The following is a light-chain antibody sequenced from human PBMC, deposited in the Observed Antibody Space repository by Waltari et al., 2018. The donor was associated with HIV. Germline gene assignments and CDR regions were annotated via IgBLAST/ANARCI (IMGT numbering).Light chain of an antibody. CDR1: SSNIGSNY. Sequence: SVLTQPPSASGTPGQRVTISCSGTSSNIGSNYVYWYQQLPGTTPTLLVYRNDPRPSDVPDRFSGSKSGTSASLAISGLRSEDEADYYCAAWDDMLSGPVFGGGTKLTVL. CDR2: RND. CDR3: AAWDDMLSGPV. J-gene: IGLJ2*01. V-gene: IGLV1-47*01.